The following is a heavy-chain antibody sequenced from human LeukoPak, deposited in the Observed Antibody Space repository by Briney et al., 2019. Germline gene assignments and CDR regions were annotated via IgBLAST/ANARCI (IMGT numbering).Heavy chain of an antibody. V-gene: IGHV1-8*01. CDR1: GYTFTSYD. J-gene: IGHJ5*02. CDR3: ARGRGYFDCLLYGVSNWFDP. CDR2: MNPNSGNT. Sequence: ASVKVSCKASGYTFTSYDINWVRQATGQGLEWMGRMNPNSGNTGYAQKFQGRVTMTRNTSISTAYMELSSLRSEDTAVYYCARGRGYFDCLLYGVSNWFDPWGQGTLVTVSS. D-gene: IGHD3-9*01.